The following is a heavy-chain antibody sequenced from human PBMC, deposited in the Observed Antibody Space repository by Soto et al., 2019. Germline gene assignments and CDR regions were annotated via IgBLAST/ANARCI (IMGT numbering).Heavy chain of an antibody. D-gene: IGHD3-16*01. CDR2: MNPGSGDT. V-gene: IGHV1-8*01. Sequence: GDSVKVSCKASGYRFTNNDVSWVRQATGQGLEWMGWMNPGSGDTGYAQKFQGRVTMTRDISIATAYMELSSLRSDDTAIYYCARMETFGSLNWFDPWGQVTLVTVYS. CDR1: GYRFTNND. CDR3: ARMETFGSLNWFDP. J-gene: IGHJ5*02.